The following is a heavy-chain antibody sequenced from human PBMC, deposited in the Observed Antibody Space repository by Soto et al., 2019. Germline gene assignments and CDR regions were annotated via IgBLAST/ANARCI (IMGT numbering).Heavy chain of an antibody. CDR2: VNPNSGNT. CDR3: ARASYLDPAFDI. Sequence: QVPLVQSGAEVKRPGASVKVSCKASGYTFTSYDFNWVRQAPGQGLEWMGWVNPNSGNTDYAQKFQGRVTMTRNTSIRTAYMDLSSLRSEDTAVYYCARASYLDPAFDIWGQGTMVTVSS. D-gene: IGHD2-2*03. V-gene: IGHV1-8*01. CDR1: GYTFTSYD. J-gene: IGHJ3*02.